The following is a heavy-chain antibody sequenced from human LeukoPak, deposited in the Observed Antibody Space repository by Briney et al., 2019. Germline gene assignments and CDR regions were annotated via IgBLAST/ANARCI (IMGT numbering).Heavy chain of an antibody. J-gene: IGHJ6*03. CDR1: GFTFSSYG. Sequence: GGSLRLSCAASGFTFSSYGMHWVRQAPGKGLEGVAVIWYDGSNKYYADSVKGRFTISRDNSKNTLYLQMNSLRAEDTAVYYCAKVLDSYYDFWSGGDYYYMDVWGKGTTVTVSS. CDR3: AKVLDSYYDFWSGGDYYYMDV. D-gene: IGHD3-3*01. CDR2: IWYDGSNK. V-gene: IGHV3-33*06.